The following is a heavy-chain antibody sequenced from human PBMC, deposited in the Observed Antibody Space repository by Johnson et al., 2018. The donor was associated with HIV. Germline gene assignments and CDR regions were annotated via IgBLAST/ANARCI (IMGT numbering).Heavy chain of an antibody. J-gene: IGHJ3*02. CDR1: GFTFIDYG. CDR3: AKSSSATYYGDAFDM. D-gene: IGHD3-10*01. CDR2: ISYDGSNK. Sequence: QVQLVESGGGVVQPGGSLTLSCAATGFTFIDYGMHWVRQAPGKGLEWVAVISYDGSNKYYADSVKGRFTISRDSSKNTLYLQMNSLRAEDTAVYYCAKSSSATYYGDAFDMWGQGTMVTVSS. V-gene: IGHV3-30*19.